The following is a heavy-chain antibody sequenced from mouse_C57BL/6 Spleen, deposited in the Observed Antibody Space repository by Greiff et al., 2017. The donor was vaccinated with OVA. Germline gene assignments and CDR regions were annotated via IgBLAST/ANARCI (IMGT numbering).Heavy chain of an antibody. V-gene: IGHV14-3*01. Sequence: VQLQQSVAELVRPGASVKLSCTASGFTIKNTYMHWVKQRPEQGLEWIGRIDPANGNTKYDPKFKGKATLTADTSSNTAYLQLSSLTSEYTAIYYCARSLSYGYPYAMDDWGQGTSVTVSS. CDR2: IDPANGNT. CDR3: ARSLSYGYPYAMDD. D-gene: IGHD2-2*01. CDR1: GFTIKNTY. J-gene: IGHJ4*01.